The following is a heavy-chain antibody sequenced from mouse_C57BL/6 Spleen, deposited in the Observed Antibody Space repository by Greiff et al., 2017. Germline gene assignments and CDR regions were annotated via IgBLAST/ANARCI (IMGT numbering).Heavy chain of an antibody. CDR2: ISSGSSTI. Sequence: DVMLVESGGGLVKPGGSLKLSCAASGFTFSDYGMHWVRQAPEKGLEGVAYISSGSSTIYYADTVKGRFTISRDNAKNTLFLQMTSLRSEDTAMYYCARGDFDYWGQGTTLTVSS. J-gene: IGHJ2*01. V-gene: IGHV5-17*01. CDR3: ARGDFDY. CDR1: GFTFSDYG.